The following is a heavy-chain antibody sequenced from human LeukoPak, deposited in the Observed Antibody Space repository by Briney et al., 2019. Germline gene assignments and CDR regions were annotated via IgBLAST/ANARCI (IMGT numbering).Heavy chain of an antibody. CDR1: GFTFSSYG. Sequence: GGSLRLSCAASGFTFSSYGMHWVRQAPGKGLEWVAFIRYDGSNKYYADSVEGRFTISRDNSKNTLYLQMNSLRAEDTAVYYCAKDPQYCSSTSCYIDSSSSFDYWGQGTLVTVSS. J-gene: IGHJ4*02. D-gene: IGHD2-2*02. CDR3: AKDPQYCSSTSCYIDSSSSFDY. CDR2: IRYDGSNK. V-gene: IGHV3-30*02.